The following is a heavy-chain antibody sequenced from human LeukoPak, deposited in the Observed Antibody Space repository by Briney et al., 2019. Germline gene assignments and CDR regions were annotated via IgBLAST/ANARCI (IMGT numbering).Heavy chain of an antibody. Sequence: IPSETLSLTCTVSGGSISSSSYYWGWTRQPPGKGLEWIGSIYYSGSTYYNPSLKSRVTISVDTSENQFSLKLSSVTAADTAVYYCARQKYYYGSGGAFDIWGQGTMVTVSS. CDR2: IYYSGST. CDR3: ARQKYYYGSGGAFDI. V-gene: IGHV4-39*01. CDR1: GGSISSSSYY. J-gene: IGHJ3*02. D-gene: IGHD3-10*01.